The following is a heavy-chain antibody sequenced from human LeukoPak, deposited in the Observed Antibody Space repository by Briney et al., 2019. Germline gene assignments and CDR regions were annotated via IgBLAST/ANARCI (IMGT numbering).Heavy chain of an antibody. J-gene: IGHJ5*02. V-gene: IGHV4-31*03. CDR2: IYYSGNT. CDR3: AREPAATNWFDP. D-gene: IGHD2-2*01. CDR1: GGSISSGGYY. Sequence: SETLSLTCTVSGGSISSGGYYWSWIRQHPGKGLEWIGYIYYSGNTYYNPSLKSRVTISVDTSKNQFSLKLSSVTAADTAVYYCAREPAATNWFDPWGQGTLVTVSS.